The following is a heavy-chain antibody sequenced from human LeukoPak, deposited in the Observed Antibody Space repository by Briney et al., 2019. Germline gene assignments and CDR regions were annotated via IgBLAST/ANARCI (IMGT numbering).Heavy chain of an antibody. D-gene: IGHD4-17*01. Sequence: ASVKVSCKASGYTFTGYYMHWVRQAPGQGLEWMGSINPNSGGTNYAQKFQGRVTMTRDTPISTAYMELSRLRSDDTAVYYCRTDRYGDYGDYIDYWGQGTLVTVSS. CDR3: RTDRYGDYGDYIDY. J-gene: IGHJ4*02. V-gene: IGHV1-2*02. CDR2: INPNSGGT. CDR1: GYTFTGYY.